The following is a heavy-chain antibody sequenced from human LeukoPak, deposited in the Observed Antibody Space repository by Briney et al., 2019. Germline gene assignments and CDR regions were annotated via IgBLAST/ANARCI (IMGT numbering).Heavy chain of an antibody. J-gene: IGHJ4*02. CDR1: GGSISSGGYS. V-gene: IGHV4-30-2*01. CDR3: ARDGGYTGYEFDY. CDR2: IFHSGST. D-gene: IGHD5-12*01. Sequence: SLTLSLTCPVSGGSISSGGYSWSWLRQPPEKGLEWIGFIFHSGSTYYNPSLKSRVTMSVDGSKNQFSLKLSSVTAADTAVYYCARDGGYTGYEFDYWGQGTLVTVSS.